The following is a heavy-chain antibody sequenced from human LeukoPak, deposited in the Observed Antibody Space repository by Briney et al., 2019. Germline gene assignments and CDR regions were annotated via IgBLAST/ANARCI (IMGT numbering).Heavy chain of an antibody. CDR3: AKDVDTAMVRAFDI. D-gene: IGHD5-18*01. J-gene: IGHJ3*02. Sequence: GGSLRLSCAASGFTFDDYAMHWVRQAPGKGLEWVSGISWNSGSTYYADSVKGRFTISRDNSKNTLYLQMNSLRAEDTAVYYCAKDVDTAMVRAFDIWGQGTMVTVSS. CDR1: GFTFDDYA. V-gene: IGHV3-23*01. CDR2: ISWNSGST.